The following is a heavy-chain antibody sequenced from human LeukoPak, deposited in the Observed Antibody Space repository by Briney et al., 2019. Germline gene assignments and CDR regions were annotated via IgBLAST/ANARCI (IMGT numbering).Heavy chain of an antibody. CDR1: GFTFSFYG. CDR3: VKDRGDGYKWQNSSGFDS. CDR2: MSYDGTNK. V-gene: IGHV3-30*18. D-gene: IGHD5-24*01. J-gene: IGHJ4*02. Sequence: PGGSLRLSCAASGFTFSFYGMHWVRQAPGKGLEWVSVMSYDGTNKYSADSVKGRFFISRDNSENTLYLQMNSLRVGDTASYYCVKDRGDGYKWQNSSGFDSWGQGTLVTVSS.